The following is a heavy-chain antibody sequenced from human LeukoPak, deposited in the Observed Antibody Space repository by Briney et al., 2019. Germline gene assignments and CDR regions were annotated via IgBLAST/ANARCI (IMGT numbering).Heavy chain of an antibody. CDR2: ISGSGGST. CDR1: GFTFSSYA. Sequence: GGPLRLPCAASGFTFSSYAMSWVRQAPGKGLEWVSAISGSGGSTYYADSVKGRFTISRDNSKNTLYLQTNSLRAEDTAVYYCAKYSPAYCSGGSCLNCFDYWGQGTLVTVSS. J-gene: IGHJ4*02. CDR3: AKYSPAYCSGGSCLNCFDY. D-gene: IGHD2-15*01. V-gene: IGHV3-23*01.